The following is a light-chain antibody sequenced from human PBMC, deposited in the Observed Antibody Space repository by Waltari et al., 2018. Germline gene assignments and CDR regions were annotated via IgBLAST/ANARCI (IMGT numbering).Light chain of an antibody. CDR3: QHRDK. Sequence: EVVLTPSPATLSLSPGEGATLSCGASQTVSNYLAWYQLKPGQAPRLLIYDASNRATGIPARFSGSGSGTDFTLTISSLEPEDFAVYYCQHRDKFGQGTRLEIK. J-gene: IGKJ5*01. CDR1: QTVSNY. V-gene: IGKV3-11*01. CDR2: DAS.